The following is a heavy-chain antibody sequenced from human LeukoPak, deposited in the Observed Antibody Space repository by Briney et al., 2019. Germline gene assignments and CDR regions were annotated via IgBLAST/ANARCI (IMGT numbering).Heavy chain of an antibody. CDR1: GFTFSSYA. D-gene: IGHD6-6*01. CDR3: AKFPNAYSSSSGWFDP. J-gene: IGHJ5*02. CDR2: ISGSGGST. V-gene: IGHV3-23*01. Sequence: PGGSLRLSCAASGFTFSSYAMSWVRQAPGKGLEWVSAISGSGGSTYYADSVKGRFTISRDNSKNTLYLQMNSLRAEDTAVYYCAKFPNAYSSSSGWFDPWGQGTLVTVSS.